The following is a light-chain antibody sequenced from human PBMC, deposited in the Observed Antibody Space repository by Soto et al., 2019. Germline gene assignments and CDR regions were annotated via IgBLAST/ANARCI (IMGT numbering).Light chain of an antibody. V-gene: IGKV1-9*01. CDR3: QQFNAYPLT. CDR2: GAS. J-gene: IGKJ4*01. CDR1: QGISDY. Sequence: DIQLTQSPSFLSASVGDRVTISCRASQGISDYLAWYQQKPGKAPKLLIYGASTLQSGVPSRFSGSASGTEFTLTISSLQPEDFATSLSQQFNAYPLTFGGGTKLEIK.